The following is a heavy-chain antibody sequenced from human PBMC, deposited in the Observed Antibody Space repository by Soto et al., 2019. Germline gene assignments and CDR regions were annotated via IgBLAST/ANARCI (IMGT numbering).Heavy chain of an antibody. CDR3: ARHSSGYYLKNFDY. J-gene: IGHJ4*02. CDR1: GFTVSSNY. CDR2: IYSGGST. Sequence: EVQLVETGGGLIQPGGSLRLSCAASGFTVSSNYMSWVRQAPGKGLEWVSVIYSGGSTYYADSVKGRFTISRDNSKNTLYLQMNSLRAEDTAVYYCARHSSGYYLKNFDYWGQGTLVTVSS. D-gene: IGHD3-22*01. V-gene: IGHV3-53*02.